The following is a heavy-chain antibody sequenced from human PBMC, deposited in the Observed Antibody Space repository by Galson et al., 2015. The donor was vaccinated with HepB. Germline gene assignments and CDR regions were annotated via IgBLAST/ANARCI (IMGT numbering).Heavy chain of an antibody. CDR2: NIPFLGTI. Sequence: SVKVSCKASGGTFGRYGITWVRQAPGRGLEWMGENIPFLGTINHAQSFQGRVTITADESTNTAYMELSSLRSKDTAVYYCARTTLGHCSSARCHGEVMDVWGKGTTVTVSP. J-gene: IGHJ6*04. V-gene: IGHV1-69*13. D-gene: IGHD2-2*01. CDR1: GGTFGRYG. CDR3: ARTTLGHCSSARCHGEVMDV.